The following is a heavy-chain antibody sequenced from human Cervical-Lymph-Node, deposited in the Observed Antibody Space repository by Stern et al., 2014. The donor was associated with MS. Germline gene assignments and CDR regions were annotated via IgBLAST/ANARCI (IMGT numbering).Heavy chain of an antibody. CDR2: IYDSTTT. D-gene: IGHD2-2*01. V-gene: IGHV4-30-4*01. Sequence: QVQLQESGPGLVKPSQTLSLTCTVSGGSISSGGSFWSWVRQSPGTGLEWIGYIYDSTTTYYTPSLKSRASMSIDTSKNQFSLELTYVTAADTAVYFCARFNSPMPSFDYWGQGILVTVSS. CDR1: GGSISSGGSF. J-gene: IGHJ4*02. CDR3: ARFNSPMPSFDY.